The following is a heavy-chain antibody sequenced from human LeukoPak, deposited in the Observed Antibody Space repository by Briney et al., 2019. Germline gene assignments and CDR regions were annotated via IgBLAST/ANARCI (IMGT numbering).Heavy chain of an antibody. V-gene: IGHV4-61*02. D-gene: IGHD6-19*01. J-gene: IGHJ4*02. CDR1: GGSISSGSYY. CDR3: ARVGSGWQLDY. CDR2: IYTSGST. Sequence: PSETLSLTCTVSGGSISSGSYYWSWIRQPAGKGLEWIGRIYTSGSTNYNPSLKSRVTISVDTSKNQFSLKLSSVTAADTAVYYCARVGSGWQLDYWGQGTLVTVSS.